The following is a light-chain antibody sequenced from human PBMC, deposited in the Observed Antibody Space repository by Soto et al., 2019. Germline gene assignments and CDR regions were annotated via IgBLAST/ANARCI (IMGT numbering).Light chain of an antibody. Sequence: EIVLTQSPGTLSLSPGERATLSCRASQSVTSNLAWYQQNPGQAPRLLIYGASTRAAGIPARFSGSGSGTEFTLTISSLQSEDFAVYYCQQYYNWPRTFGQGTKVDIK. J-gene: IGKJ1*01. V-gene: IGKV3-15*01. CDR1: QSVTSN. CDR3: QQYYNWPRT. CDR2: GAS.